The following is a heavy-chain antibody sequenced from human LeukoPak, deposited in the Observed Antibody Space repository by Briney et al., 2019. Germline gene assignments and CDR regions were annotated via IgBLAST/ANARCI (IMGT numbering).Heavy chain of an antibody. D-gene: IGHD6-19*01. V-gene: IGHV4-34*01. Sequence: SETLSLTCAVYGGSFSGYYWSWIRQPPGKGLEWIGEINHSGSTNYNPSLKSRVTISVDMSKNQFSLKLSSVTAADTAVYYCARRPGSGWYGRYFDLWGRGTLVTVSS. CDR2: INHSGST. CDR1: GGSFSGYY. J-gene: IGHJ2*01. CDR3: ARRPGSGWYGRYFDL.